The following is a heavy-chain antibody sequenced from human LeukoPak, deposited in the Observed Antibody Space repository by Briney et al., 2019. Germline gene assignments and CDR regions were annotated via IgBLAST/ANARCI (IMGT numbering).Heavy chain of an antibody. CDR1: GFTFSSYG. D-gene: IGHD3-22*01. CDR3: ARDQALVVITTGAFDI. CDR2: IKQDGSEK. V-gene: IGHV3-7*01. Sequence: GGSLRLSCAASGFTFSSYGMHWVRQAPGKGLEWVANIKQDGSEKYYVDSVKGRFTISRDNAKNSLYLQMNSLRAEDTAVYYCARDQALVVITTGAFDIWGQGTMVTVSS. J-gene: IGHJ3*02.